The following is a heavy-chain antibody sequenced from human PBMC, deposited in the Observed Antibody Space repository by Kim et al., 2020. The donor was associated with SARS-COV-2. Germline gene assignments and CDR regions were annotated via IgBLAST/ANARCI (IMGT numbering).Heavy chain of an antibody. D-gene: IGHD3-22*01. Sequence: DYGKGQFTIYRDTAKNSLYLQMNSLRAEDTALYYCEKDSDWGYDSSGYFDYWGQGTLVTVSS. V-gene: IGHV3-9*01. CDR3: EKDSDWGYDSSGYFDY. J-gene: IGHJ4*02.